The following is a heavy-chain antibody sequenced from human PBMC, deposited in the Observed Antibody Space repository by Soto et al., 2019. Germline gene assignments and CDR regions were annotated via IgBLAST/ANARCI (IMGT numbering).Heavy chain of an antibody. CDR2: ISGGGNIM. Sequence: QVQLVESGGGLVKPGGSLRLSCGASGFNFKDYYMTWIRQAPGKGLEWTSYISGGGNIMYYADSVKGRFTISRDNVKTSLYLQMASLRAEDTAIYYCARIHYGKDAIDVWGQGTMVTVSS. V-gene: IGHV3-11*01. CDR1: GFNFKDYY. J-gene: IGHJ3*01. CDR3: ARIHYGKDAIDV. D-gene: IGHD4-17*01.